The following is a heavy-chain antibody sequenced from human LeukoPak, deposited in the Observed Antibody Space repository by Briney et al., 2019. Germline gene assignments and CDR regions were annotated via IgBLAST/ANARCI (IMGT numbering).Heavy chain of an antibody. V-gene: IGHV5-51*01. CDR1: GYSFTSYW. D-gene: IGHD3/OR15-3a*01. CDR3: ATLGFGLGYYYGMDV. CDR2: IYPGDSDT. J-gene: IGHJ6*02. Sequence: GEPLKISCKGSGYSFTSYWIGWVRQMPGKGLEWMGIIYPGDSDTRYSPSFQGQVTISADKSISTAYLQWSSLKASDTAMYYCATLGFGLGYYYGMDVWGQGTTVTVSS.